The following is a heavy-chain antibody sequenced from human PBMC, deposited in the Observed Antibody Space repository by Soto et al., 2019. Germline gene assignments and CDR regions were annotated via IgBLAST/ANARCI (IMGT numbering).Heavy chain of an antibody. V-gene: IGHV3-15*01. CDR3: TTWSYYYDSSGYYWPLGY. Sequence: PGGSLRLSCAASGFTFTSAWMSWVRQAPGKGLEWVGRIKSKTDGGTTDYAAPVKGRFTISRDDSKNTLYLQMNSLKTEDTAVYYCTTWSYYYDSSGYYWPLGYWGQGTLVTVSS. J-gene: IGHJ4*02. CDR1: GFTFTSAW. D-gene: IGHD3-22*01. CDR2: IKSKTDGGTT.